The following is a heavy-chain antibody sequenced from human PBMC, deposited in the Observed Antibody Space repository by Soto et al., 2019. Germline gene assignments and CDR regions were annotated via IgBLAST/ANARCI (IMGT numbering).Heavy chain of an antibody. V-gene: IGHV3-23*01. J-gene: IGHJ4*02. CDR3: ATSYDSSGYDY. Sequence: PGGSLRLSCAASGFTFSSYAMSWVRQAPGKGLEWVSALSGSGISTYYAYTVKGRFTISRDNSRNTLYLQMNSLRAEDTAVYYCATSYDSSGYDYWGQGTLVTVSS. D-gene: IGHD3-22*01. CDR1: GFTFSSYA. CDR2: LSGSGIST.